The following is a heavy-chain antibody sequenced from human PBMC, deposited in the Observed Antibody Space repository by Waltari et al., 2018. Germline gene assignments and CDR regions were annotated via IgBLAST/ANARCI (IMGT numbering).Heavy chain of an antibody. Sequence: VQLVESGGGVVQAGKYLRLSGAGRGFGFSGFGLHWVRQAPGKGLEWVAIIWFDGSKIYYADSVKGRFTISRDNSRNTVYLQMNSLRPEDSGVYYCARCPDEYNYYYMEVWGRGTTVSVSS. J-gene: IGHJ6*03. V-gene: IGHV3-33*08. CDR2: IWFDGSKI. CDR3: ARCPDEYNYYYMEV. CDR1: GFGFSGFG.